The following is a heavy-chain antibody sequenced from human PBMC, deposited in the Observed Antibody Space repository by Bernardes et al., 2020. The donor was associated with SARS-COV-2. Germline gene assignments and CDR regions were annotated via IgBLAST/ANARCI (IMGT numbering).Heavy chain of an antibody. CDR2: MNPNSGNT. CDR3: ARERSYGSRSYEFDP. V-gene: IGHV1-8*01. J-gene: IGHJ5*02. CDR1: GYTFTSYD. D-gene: IGHD3-10*01. Sequence: ASVKVSCKTSGYTFTSYDINWVRQSSGQGLEWMGWMNPNSGNTGYAQKFQGRVTMTRDTSITTAYMELSGLRSEDTAFYYCARERSYGSRSYEFDPWGQGTLVIVSS.